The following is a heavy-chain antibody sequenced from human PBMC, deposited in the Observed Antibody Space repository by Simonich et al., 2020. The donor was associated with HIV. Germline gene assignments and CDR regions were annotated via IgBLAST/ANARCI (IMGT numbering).Heavy chain of an antibody. D-gene: IGHD5-12*01. Sequence: QVQLQQWGAGLLKPSETLSLTCAVYGGSFRGYYWSWIRQPPGKGLGWIWEINHSGRTDYNPSLKSRVTISVDTSKNQFSLKLSSVTAADTAMYYCARRGGYNFDYWGQGTLVTVSS. J-gene: IGHJ4*02. CDR2: INHSGRT. CDR1: GGSFRGYY. CDR3: ARRGGYNFDY. V-gene: IGHV4-34*01.